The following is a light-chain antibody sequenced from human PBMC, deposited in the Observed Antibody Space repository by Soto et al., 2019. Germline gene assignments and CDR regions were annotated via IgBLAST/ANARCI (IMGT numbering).Light chain of an antibody. CDR3: TSYTSSSTYV. CDR2: EVS. CDR1: SIDVGDYNF. J-gene: IGLJ1*01. V-gene: IGLV2-14*01. Sequence: QSVLTQPASVSGSPEQSLTISCTGTSIDVGDYNFVSWYQQHPGKAPKLMIYEVSNRPSGVSNRFSGSKSGNTASLTISGLQAEDEADYYCTSYTSSSTYVFGTGTKVTVL.